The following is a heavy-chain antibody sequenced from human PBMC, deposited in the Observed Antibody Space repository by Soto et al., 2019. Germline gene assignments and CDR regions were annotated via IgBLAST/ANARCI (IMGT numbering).Heavy chain of an antibody. V-gene: IGHV4-4*02. D-gene: IGHD3-3*01. Sequence: SETLSLTCAVSGGSISSSNWWSWVRQPPGKGLEWIGEIYHSGSTNYNPSLKSRVTISVDKSKNQFSLKLSSVTAADTAVYYCARVKLRFLEWLFDYWGQGTLVTVSS. CDR1: GGSISSSNW. CDR2: IYHSGST. CDR3: ARVKLRFLEWLFDY. J-gene: IGHJ4*02.